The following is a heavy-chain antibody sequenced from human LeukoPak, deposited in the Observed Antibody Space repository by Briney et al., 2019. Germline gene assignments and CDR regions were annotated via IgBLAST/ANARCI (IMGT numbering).Heavy chain of an antibody. CDR1: GFTFSSYG. CDR3: AKDLPSNCGMDV. V-gene: IGHV3-30*18. D-gene: IGHD7-27*01. CDR2: ISYDGSNK. Sequence: PGGSLRLSCAASGFTFSSYGMHWVRQAPGKGLEWVAVISYDGSNKYYADSVKGRFTISRDNSKNTLYLQMNSLRAEDTAVYYCAKDLPSNCGMDVWGQGTTVTVSS. J-gene: IGHJ6*02.